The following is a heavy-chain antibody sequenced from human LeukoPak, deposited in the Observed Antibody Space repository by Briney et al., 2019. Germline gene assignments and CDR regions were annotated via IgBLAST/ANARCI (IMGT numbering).Heavy chain of an antibody. D-gene: IGHD3-22*01. CDR1: GYRFTNYR. CDR3: ARLDEGFYYDAFGHNF. V-gene: IGHV5-51*01. CDR2: IYPGDSET. Sequence: GESLKISCKGSGYRFTNYRIGWVRQMPGKGLEWMGIIYPGDSETTYSPSFQGQVTISADTSINTAYLQWNTLNASDTAMYYCARLDEGFYYDAFGHNFWGQGTLVTVAS. J-gene: IGHJ4*02.